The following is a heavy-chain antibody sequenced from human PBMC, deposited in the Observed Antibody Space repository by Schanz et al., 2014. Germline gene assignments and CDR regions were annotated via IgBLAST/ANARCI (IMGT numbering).Heavy chain of an antibody. CDR1: GFTFSSYG. V-gene: IGHV3-33*06. D-gene: IGHD1-26*01. J-gene: IGHJ6*02. Sequence: LVESGGGVVQPGRSLRLSCAASGFTFSSYGMHWVRQVPGKGLEWVAVVCYDGSKKYYADSVKGRFTTSRDNSKNTMYLQMHSLRAEDPAVYYCVKDLQRELLRDDHYYGMDVWGQGTTVTVSS. CDR2: VCYDGSKK. CDR3: VKDLQRELLRDDHYYGMDV.